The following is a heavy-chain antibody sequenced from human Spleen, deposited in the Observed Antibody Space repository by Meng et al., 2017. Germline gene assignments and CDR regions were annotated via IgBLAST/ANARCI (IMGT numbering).Heavy chain of an antibody. CDR2: IKQDGSEK. CDR1: EFTFRRYW. D-gene: IGHD4-17*01. J-gene: IGHJ6*02. Sequence: GGSLRLSCAASEFTFRRYWMSWVRQAPGKGLEWVANIKQDGSEKSYVDSVKGRFTISRDNAKKSLYLQMNSLRAEDTAVYFCARDTVTTLYNYYGMDVWGQGTTVTVSS. V-gene: IGHV3-7*01. CDR3: ARDTVTTLYNYYGMDV.